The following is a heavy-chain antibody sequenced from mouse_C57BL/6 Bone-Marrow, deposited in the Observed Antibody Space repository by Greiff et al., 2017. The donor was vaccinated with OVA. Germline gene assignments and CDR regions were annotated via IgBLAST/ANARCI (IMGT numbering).Heavy chain of an antibody. CDR1: GYTFTSYG. CDR2: IYPRSGNT. J-gene: IGHJ4*01. D-gene: IGHD2-10*01. V-gene: IGHV1-81*01. Sequence: QVQLKESGAELARPGASVKLSCKASGYTFTSYGISWVKQRTGQGLEWIGEIYPRSGNTYYNEKFKGKATLTADKSSSTAYMELRSLTSEDAAVYFCASSYPYYAMDYWGQGTSVTVSS. CDR3: ASSYPYYAMDY.